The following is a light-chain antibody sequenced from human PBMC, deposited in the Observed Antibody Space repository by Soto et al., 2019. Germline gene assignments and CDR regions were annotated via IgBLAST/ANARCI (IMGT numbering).Light chain of an antibody. J-gene: IGLJ2*01. CDR3: QSYDSSLSGAWV. CDR2: GDS. V-gene: IGLV1-40*01. CDR1: SSNIGAGYD. Sequence: QAVVTQPPSVSGAPGQRVTISCTGSSSNIGAGYDVHWYQHLPGTAPKLLIYGDSNRPSGVPDRFSGSKSATSASLAITGLQADDEADYYCQSYDSSLSGAWVFGGGTKLTVL.